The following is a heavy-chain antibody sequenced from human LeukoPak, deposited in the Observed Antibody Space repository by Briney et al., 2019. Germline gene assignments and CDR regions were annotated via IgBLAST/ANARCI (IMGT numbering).Heavy chain of an antibody. V-gene: IGHV3-74*01. D-gene: IGHD3-22*01. CDR1: GNYW. J-gene: IGHJ4*02. Sequence: PGESLRLSCAASGNYWMHWVRQAPGKGLLWVSHINSDGSWTSYADSVKGRSTISKDNAKNTVYLQMNNLRAEDTAVYYCVSFYETDWGRGTLVTVSS. CDR3: VSFYETD. CDR2: INSDGSWT.